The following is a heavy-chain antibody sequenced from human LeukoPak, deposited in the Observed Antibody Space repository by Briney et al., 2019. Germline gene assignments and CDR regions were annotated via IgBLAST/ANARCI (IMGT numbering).Heavy chain of an antibody. CDR3: AKPIFRQMAAAGEFDY. J-gene: IGHJ4*02. D-gene: IGHD6-13*01. CDR1: GFTFSSYG. CDR2: ISYDGTNK. Sequence: GGSLRLSCAASGFTFSSYGVHWVRQAPGKGLEWVSVISYDGTNKFYADSVKGRFTISRDNSKNTLYLQMNSLRAEDTAIYYCAKPIFRQMAAAGEFDYWGQGTLVTVSS. V-gene: IGHV3-30*18.